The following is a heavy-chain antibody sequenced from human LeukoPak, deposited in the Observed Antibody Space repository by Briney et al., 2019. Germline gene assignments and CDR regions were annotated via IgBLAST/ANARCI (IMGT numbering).Heavy chain of an antibody. CDR1: GFTFSRYW. V-gene: IGHV3-20*04. CDR2: INWDGTAT. D-gene: IGHD3-16*01. J-gene: IGHJ6*03. Sequence: PGESLRLSCAASGFTFSRYWMTWVRQAPGKGLEWVSGINWDGTATGYADSVKGRFTISRDNAKNSLYLQMNSLRAEDSALYYCTRGGFGAHYYYYMDVWGKGTTVTVSS. CDR3: TRGGFGAHYYYYMDV.